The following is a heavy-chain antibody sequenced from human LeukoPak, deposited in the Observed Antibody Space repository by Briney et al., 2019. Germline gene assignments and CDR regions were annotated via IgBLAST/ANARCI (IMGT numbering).Heavy chain of an antibody. V-gene: IGHV3-23*01. Sequence: GGSLRLSCAASGFTFSSYAMSWVRQAPGKGLEWVSAISGSGGSTYYADSVKGRFTISRDNSKNTLYLYMNSLRTEDTAVYYCAKDLTSYYYFDNWGQGTLVTVSS. CDR1: GFTFSSYA. CDR2: ISGSGGST. J-gene: IGHJ4*02. D-gene: IGHD3-9*01. CDR3: AKDLTSYYYFDN.